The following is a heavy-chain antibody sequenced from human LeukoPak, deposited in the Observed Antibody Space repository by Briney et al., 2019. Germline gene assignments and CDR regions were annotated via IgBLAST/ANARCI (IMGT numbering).Heavy chain of an antibody. CDR2: ISGSGGST. Sequence: GGSLRLSCAASGFTFSSYAMSWVRQAPGKGLEWVSAISGSGGSTYYADSVKGRFTISRDNSKNTLYLQMNSLRAEDTAVYYCAKDQAYSGSYQRSEYFQHWGQGTLVTVPS. V-gene: IGHV3-23*01. J-gene: IGHJ1*01. CDR3: AKDQAYSGSYQRSEYFQH. D-gene: IGHD1-26*01. CDR1: GFTFSSYA.